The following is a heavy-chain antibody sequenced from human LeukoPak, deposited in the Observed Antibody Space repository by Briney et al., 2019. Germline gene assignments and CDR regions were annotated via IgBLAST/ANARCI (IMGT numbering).Heavy chain of an antibody. CDR1: GYTFSSHD. J-gene: IGHJ5*02. V-gene: IGHV1-8*01. CDR2: MNPNGGNT. CDR3: ARGLGVAASNWFDP. Sequence: ASVKVSCKASGYTFSSHDINWVRQATGQGLEWMGWMNPNGGNTGYAQKFQGRVTMTKNTSIGTAYLELSSLKSDDTAVYYCARGLGVAASNWFDPWGQGTLVTVSS. D-gene: IGHD2-15*01.